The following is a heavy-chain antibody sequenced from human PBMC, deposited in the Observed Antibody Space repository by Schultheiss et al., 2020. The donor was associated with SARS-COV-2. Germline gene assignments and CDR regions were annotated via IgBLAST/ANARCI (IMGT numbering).Heavy chain of an antibody. CDR2: ISYDGSNK. CDR3: ARDRGYCSSTSCYKDLGWFDP. D-gene: IGHD2-2*02. J-gene: IGHJ5*02. V-gene: IGHV3-30-3*01. Sequence: GGSLRLSCAASGFTFSSYAIHWVRQSPGKGLEWVAVISYDGSNKYYADSVKGRFTISRDNSKNTLYLQMNSLRAEDTAVYYCARDRGYCSSTSCYKDLGWFDPWGQGTLVTVSS. CDR1: GFTFSSYA.